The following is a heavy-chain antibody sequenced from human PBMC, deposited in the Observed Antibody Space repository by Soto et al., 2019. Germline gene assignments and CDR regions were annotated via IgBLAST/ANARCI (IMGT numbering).Heavy chain of an antibody. J-gene: IGHJ4*02. CDR2: ANPADSDT. CDR3: VRPDSSGFYSH. V-gene: IGHV5-51*01. CDR1: GYSFTSYW. D-gene: IGHD3-22*01. Sequence: GESLKISCKASGYSFTSYWIGWVRQMSGKGLEWMAIANPADSDTRYSPSFQGQVTVSADKSISTAYLQWGSLKASDTAMYYCVRPDSSGFYSHWGQGTPVTVSS.